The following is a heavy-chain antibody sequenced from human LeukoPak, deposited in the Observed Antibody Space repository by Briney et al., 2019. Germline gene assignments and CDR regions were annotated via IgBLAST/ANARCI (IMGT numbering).Heavy chain of an antibody. Sequence: PSETLSLTCTVSGGSISSGSYYWSWIRQPAGKGLEWIGRIYTSGSTNYNPSLKSRVTISVDTSKNQFSLKLSSVTAADTAVYYFARDRAYDILTGYSQIWGQGTMVTVSS. D-gene: IGHD3-9*01. J-gene: IGHJ3*02. CDR2: IYTSGST. CDR1: GGSISSGSYY. CDR3: ARDRAYDILTGYSQI. V-gene: IGHV4-61*02.